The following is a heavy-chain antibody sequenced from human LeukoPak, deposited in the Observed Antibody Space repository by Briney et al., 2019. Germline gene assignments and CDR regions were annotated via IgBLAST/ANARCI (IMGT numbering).Heavy chain of an antibody. Sequence: ASVKVSCKASGGTFSSYAISWVRQAPGQGLEWMGGIIPIFGTANYAQKFQGRVTITADESTSTAYMELSSLRSEDTAVYYCARLHSSGWDPIGYWGQGTLVTVSS. CDR1: GGTFSSYA. D-gene: IGHD6-19*01. CDR3: ARLHSSGWDPIGY. V-gene: IGHV1-69*13. J-gene: IGHJ4*02. CDR2: IIPIFGTA.